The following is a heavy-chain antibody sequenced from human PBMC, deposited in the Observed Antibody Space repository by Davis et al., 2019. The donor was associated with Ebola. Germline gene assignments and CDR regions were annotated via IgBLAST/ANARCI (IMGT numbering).Heavy chain of an antibody. Sequence: PGGSLRLSCAASGFTFSSYAMSWVRQAPGKELEWVSAISGSGGSTYYADSVKGRFTISRDNSKNTLYLQMNSLRAEDTAVYYCAKDLLGYCSGGSCYEYYYYYGMDVWGQGTTVTVSS. CDR2: ISGSGGST. V-gene: IGHV3-23*01. D-gene: IGHD2-15*01. J-gene: IGHJ6*02. CDR3: AKDLLGYCSGGSCYEYYYYYGMDV. CDR1: GFTFSSYA.